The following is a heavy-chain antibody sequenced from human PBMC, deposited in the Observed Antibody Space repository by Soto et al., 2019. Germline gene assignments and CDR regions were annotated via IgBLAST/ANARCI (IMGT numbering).Heavy chain of an antibody. D-gene: IGHD3-3*01. J-gene: IGHJ4*02. CDR2: IYYSGGT. CDR3: ARSSEDDFWSRALDY. CDR1: GCSISSYY. Sequence: PSETLSLPCTVSGCSISSYYWSWIRQHPGKGLEWIGYIYYSGGTNYNPSLKSRVTISVDTSKNQFSLKLSSVTAADTAVYYCARSSEDDFWSRALDYWGQGTLVTVSS. V-gene: IGHV4-59*01.